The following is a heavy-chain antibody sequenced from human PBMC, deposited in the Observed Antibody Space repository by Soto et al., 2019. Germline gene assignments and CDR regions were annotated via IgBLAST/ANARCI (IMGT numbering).Heavy chain of an antibody. CDR3: ARDLRRITIFGVVISYGMDV. J-gene: IGHJ6*02. CDR2: IYYSGST. D-gene: IGHD3-3*01. Sequence: SETLSLTCTVSGGSISSGDYYWSWIRQPPGKGLEWIGYIYYSGSTYYNPSLKSRVTISVDTSKNQFSLKLSSVTAADTAAYYCARDLRRITIFGVVISYGMDVWGQGTTVTVSS. V-gene: IGHV4-30-4*01. CDR1: GGSISSGDYY.